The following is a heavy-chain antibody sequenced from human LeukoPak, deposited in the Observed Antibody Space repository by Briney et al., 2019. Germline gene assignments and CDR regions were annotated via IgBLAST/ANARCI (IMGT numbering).Heavy chain of an antibody. J-gene: IGHJ4*02. V-gene: IGHV1-8*02. CDR3: ARGLTMVRGVRVPGY. Sequence: ASVKVSCKASGYTSTGYYMHWVRQAPGQGLEWMGWMNPNSGNTGYAQKFQGRVTMTRNTSISTAHMELSSLRSEDTAVYYCARGLTMVRGVRVPGYWGQGTLVTVSS. CDR1: GYTSTGYY. CDR2: MNPNSGNT. D-gene: IGHD3-10*01.